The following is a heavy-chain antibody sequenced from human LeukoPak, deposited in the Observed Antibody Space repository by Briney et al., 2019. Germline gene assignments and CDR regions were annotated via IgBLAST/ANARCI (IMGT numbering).Heavy chain of an antibody. J-gene: IGHJ5*02. D-gene: IGHD1-26*01. CDR3: ARHEYSGSYYGLSWFDP. Sequence: SETLSLTCTVSGGSISSSGYYWGWIRQPPGKGLEWIASIYYSGSTYYNPSLKSRVAISVDTSKNQLSLKLSSLTAADTAVYYCARHEYSGSYYGLSWFDPWGQGTLVTVSS. V-gene: IGHV4-39*01. CDR1: GGSISSSGYY. CDR2: IYYSGST.